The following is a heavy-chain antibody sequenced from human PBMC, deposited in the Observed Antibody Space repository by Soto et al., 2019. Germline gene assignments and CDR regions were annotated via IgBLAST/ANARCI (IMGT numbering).Heavy chain of an antibody. J-gene: IGHJ4*02. CDR1: GGSFSGYY. Sequence: PSETLSLTCAVYGGSFSGYYWSWIRQPPGKGLEWIGEINHSGSTNYNPSLKSRVTISVDTSKNQFSLKLSSVTAADTAVYYCARSRYSYGYSGIGLDYWGQGTLVTVSS. V-gene: IGHV4-34*01. CDR3: ARSRYSYGYSGIGLDY. CDR2: INHSGST. D-gene: IGHD5-18*01.